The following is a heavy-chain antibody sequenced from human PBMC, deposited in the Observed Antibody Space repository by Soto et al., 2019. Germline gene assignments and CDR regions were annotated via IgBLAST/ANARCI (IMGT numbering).Heavy chain of an antibody. D-gene: IGHD3-9*01. CDR3: AKENDILTSPRPLDY. CDR2: ISYDGSNK. Sequence: PGGSLRLSCAASGFTFSSYGMHWVRQAPGKGLEWVAVISYDGSNKYYADSVKGRFTISRDNSKNTLYLQMNSLRAEDTAVYYCAKENDILTSPRPLDYWGQGTLVTVSS. CDR1: GFTFSSYG. J-gene: IGHJ4*02. V-gene: IGHV3-30*18.